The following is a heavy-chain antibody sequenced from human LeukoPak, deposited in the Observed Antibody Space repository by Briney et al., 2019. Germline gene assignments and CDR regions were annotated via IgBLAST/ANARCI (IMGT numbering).Heavy chain of an antibody. V-gene: IGHV3-21*01. CDR3: AKSNTESQTTVGN. Sequence: PGGSLRLSCAASGFTFSSYSMNWVRQAPGKGLEWVSSISSSSYIYYADSVEGRFTISRDNSKNTLYLQMNSLRAEDTAVYYCAKSNTESQTTVGNWGQGTLVSVSS. D-gene: IGHD1-14*01. CDR1: GFTFSSYS. J-gene: IGHJ4*02. CDR2: ISSSSYI.